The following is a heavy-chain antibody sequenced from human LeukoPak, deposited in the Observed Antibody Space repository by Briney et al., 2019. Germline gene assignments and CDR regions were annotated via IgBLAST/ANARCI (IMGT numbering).Heavy chain of an antibody. Sequence: GGSLRLSCAASGFTFSSYAMSWVRQAPGKGLEWVSVIYSGGSTYYADSVKGRFTISRDNSKNTLYLQMNSLRAEDTAVYYCARDVAAAGTQNGYWGQGTLVTVSS. D-gene: IGHD6-13*01. CDR2: IYSGGST. V-gene: IGHV3-53*01. J-gene: IGHJ4*02. CDR1: GFTFSSYA. CDR3: ARDVAAAGTQNGY.